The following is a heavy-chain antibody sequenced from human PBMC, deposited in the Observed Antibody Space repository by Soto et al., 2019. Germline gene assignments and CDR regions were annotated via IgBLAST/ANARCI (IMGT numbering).Heavy chain of an antibody. CDR2: IYYSGST. CDR3: ARAPFSAAGIGR. V-gene: IGHV4-31*03. Sequence: PSETLSLTCTVSGGSISSGGYYWSWIRQHPGKGLEWIGYIYYSGSTYYDPSLKSRVTISVDTSKNQFSLKLSSVTAADTAVYYCARAPFSAAGIGRWGQGTLVTVSS. CDR1: GGSISSGGYY. J-gene: IGHJ4*02. D-gene: IGHD6-13*01.